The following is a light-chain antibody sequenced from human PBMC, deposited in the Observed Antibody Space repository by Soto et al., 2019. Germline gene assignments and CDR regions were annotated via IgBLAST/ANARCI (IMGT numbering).Light chain of an antibody. CDR1: QSVSSSY. Sequence: EIVLTQSPGTLSLSPGERATLSCRASQSVSSSYLAWYQQRPGQAPRLLIFGASYRATGIPDRFSGSGSGTDFTLTISRLEPEDFAVYYCQQYRSSPPEFTFGPGTKVD. J-gene: IGKJ3*01. V-gene: IGKV3-20*01. CDR3: QQYRSSPPEFT. CDR2: GAS.